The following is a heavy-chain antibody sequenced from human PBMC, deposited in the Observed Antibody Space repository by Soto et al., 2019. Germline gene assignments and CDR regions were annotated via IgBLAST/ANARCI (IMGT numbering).Heavy chain of an antibody. V-gene: IGHV4-59*01. Sequence: SETLSLTCTVSGGSISSYYWSWIRQPPGKGLEWIGYIYYSGSTNYNPSLKSRVTISVDTSKNQFSLKLSSVTAADTAVYYCARVGKGAYVNSAFDIWGQGTMVTVSS. CDR2: IYYSGST. CDR3: ARVGKGAYVNSAFDI. CDR1: GGSISSYY. D-gene: IGHD3-16*01. J-gene: IGHJ3*02.